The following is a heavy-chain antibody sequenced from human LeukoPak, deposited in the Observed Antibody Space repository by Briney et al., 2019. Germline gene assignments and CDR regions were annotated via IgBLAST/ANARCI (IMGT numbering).Heavy chain of an antibody. CDR3: AGATDYGDYLDY. CDR2: TYYSGST. J-gene: IGHJ4*02. CDR1: GGSISSYC. D-gene: IGHD4-17*01. Sequence: SETLSLTCTVSGGSISSYCWSWIRQPPGKGLEWIGYTYYSGSTNYNPSLKSRVTISVDTSKNQFSLKLSSVTAADTAVYYCAGATDYGDYLDYWGQGTLVTVSS. V-gene: IGHV4-59*01.